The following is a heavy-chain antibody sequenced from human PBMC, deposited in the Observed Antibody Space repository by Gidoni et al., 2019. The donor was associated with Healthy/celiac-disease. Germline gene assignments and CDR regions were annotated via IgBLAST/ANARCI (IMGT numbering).Heavy chain of an antibody. CDR1: GGTFSSYT. D-gene: IGHD5-18*01. J-gene: IGHJ3*02. CDR2: IIPILGIA. V-gene: IGHV1-69*08. Sequence: QVQLVQSGAAVKKPGSSVKVSCKASGGTFSSYTISWVRQAPGQGLGWMGRIIPILGIANYAQKFQGRVTITADKSTSTAYMELSSLRSEDTAVYYCARDGYSYGPDAFDIWGQGTMVTVSS. CDR3: ARDGYSYGPDAFDI.